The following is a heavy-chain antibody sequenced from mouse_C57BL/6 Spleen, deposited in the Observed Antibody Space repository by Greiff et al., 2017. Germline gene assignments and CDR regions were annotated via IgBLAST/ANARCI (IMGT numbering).Heavy chain of an antibody. J-gene: IGHJ2*01. CDR2: IDPSDSDT. CDR3: ARGWEAVVATSYFDY. Sequence: QVQLQQPGAELVRPGSSVKLSCKASGYTFTSYWMHWVKQRPIQGLEWIGNIDPSDSDTHYNQKFKDKATLTVDKSSSTAYMQLSSLTSEDSAVYYWARGWEAVVATSYFDYWGQGTTLTVSS. CDR1: GYTFTSYW. D-gene: IGHD1-1*01. V-gene: IGHV1-52*01.